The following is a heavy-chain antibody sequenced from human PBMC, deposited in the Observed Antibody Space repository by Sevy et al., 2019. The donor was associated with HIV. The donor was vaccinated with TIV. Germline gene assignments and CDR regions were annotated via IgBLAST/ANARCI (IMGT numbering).Heavy chain of an antibody. D-gene: IGHD3-10*01. V-gene: IGHV3-49*03. CDR1: GFTFGDYA. CDR2: IRSKAYGGTT. CDR3: TRDRPSPVRGVIIHDAFDI. Sequence: GGSLRLSCTASGFTFGDYAMSWFRQAPGKGLEWVGFIRSKAYGGTTEYAASVKGRFTISRDDSKSIAYLQMKSLKTEDTAVYYCTRDRPSPVRGVIIHDAFDIWGQGTMVTVSS. J-gene: IGHJ3*02.